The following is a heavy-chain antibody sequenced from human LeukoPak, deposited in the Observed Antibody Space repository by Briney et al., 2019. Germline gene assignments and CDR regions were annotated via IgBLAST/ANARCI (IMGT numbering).Heavy chain of an antibody. D-gene: IGHD5-18*01. CDR2: LYYGGNT. J-gene: IGHJ4*02. CDR3: ATIQLWFAGTPN. CDR1: GGSISSSNYY. Sequence: PSETLSLTCTVSGGSISSSNYYWGWIRQPPGKGLEWIGSLYYGGNTHYNPSLKSRVTISVGTSKNQFSLRLTSVTAADTAVYYCATIQLWFAGTPNWGQGTLVIVSS. V-gene: IGHV4-39*01.